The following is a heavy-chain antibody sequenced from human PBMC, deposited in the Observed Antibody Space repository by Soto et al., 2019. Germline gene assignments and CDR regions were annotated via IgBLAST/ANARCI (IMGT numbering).Heavy chain of an antibody. CDR3: ARGSDVVLVPAAMPGRRGRYYYGMDV. Sequence: GASLKVSCKASGYTFTSYDINWVRQATGQGLEWMGWMNPNSGNTGYAQKFQGRVTMTRNTSISTAYMELSSLRSEDTAVYYCARGSDVVLVPAAMPGRRGRYYYGMDVWGQGTTVTVSS. CDR1: GYTFTSYD. CDR2: MNPNSGNT. J-gene: IGHJ6*02. D-gene: IGHD2-2*01. V-gene: IGHV1-8*01.